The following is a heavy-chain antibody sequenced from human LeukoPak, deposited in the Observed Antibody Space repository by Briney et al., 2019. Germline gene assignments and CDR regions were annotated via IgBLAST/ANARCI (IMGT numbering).Heavy chain of an antibody. D-gene: IGHD5-18*01. V-gene: IGHV1-69*02. Sequence: SVKVSCKASGYTFTGYYMHWVRQAPGQGLEWMGRIIPILGIANYAQKFQGRVTITADKSTSTAYMELSSLRSEDTAVYYCARQTAMVTYFDYWGQGTLVTVSS. CDR3: ARQTAMVTYFDY. CDR2: IIPILGIA. CDR1: GYTFTGYY. J-gene: IGHJ4*02.